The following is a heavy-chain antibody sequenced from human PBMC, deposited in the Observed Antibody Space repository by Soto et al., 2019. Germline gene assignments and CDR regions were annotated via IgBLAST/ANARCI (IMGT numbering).Heavy chain of an antibody. Sequence: PGGSLRLSCAASGFTFSSYGMHWVRQAPGKGLEWVAVISYDGSNKYYADSVKGRFTISRDNSKNTLYLQMNSLRAEDTAVYYCAKDIGKITYYDSSGRSYYYGMDVWGQGTTVTVSS. J-gene: IGHJ6*02. CDR3: AKDIGKITYYDSSGRSYYYGMDV. CDR2: ISYDGSNK. V-gene: IGHV3-30*18. CDR1: GFTFSSYG. D-gene: IGHD3-22*01.